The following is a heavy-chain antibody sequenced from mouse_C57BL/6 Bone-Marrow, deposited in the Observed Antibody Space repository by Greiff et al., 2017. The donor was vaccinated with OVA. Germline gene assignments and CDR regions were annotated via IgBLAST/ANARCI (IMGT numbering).Heavy chain of an antibody. V-gene: IGHV7-3*01. CDR3: ARWDWASWFAY. J-gene: IGHJ3*01. CDR2: IRNKANGYTT. CDR1: GFTFTDYY. D-gene: IGHD4-1*01. Sequence: EVKLMESGGGLVQPGGSLSLSCAASGFTFTDYYMSWVRQPPGKALEWLGFIRNKANGYTTEYSASVKGRFTISRDNSQSILYLQMNALRAEDSATYYCARWDWASWFAYWGQGTLVTVSA.